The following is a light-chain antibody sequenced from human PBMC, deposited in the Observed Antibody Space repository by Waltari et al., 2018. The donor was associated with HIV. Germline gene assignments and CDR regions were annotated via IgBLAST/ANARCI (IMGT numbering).Light chain of an antibody. CDR2: ANN. J-gene: IGLJ3*02. V-gene: IGLV1-47*01. CDR3: ADWDAGLRGGV. CDR1: SSHIGDFS. Sequence: QSVLTQPLSASGTPGQRVTISCSGSSSHIGDFSVSWYQHLPGAAPKLLIFANNKRPAGVPGRCSGSRSGTSASLAIRGLRAEEEAVYFGADWDAGLRGGVFGGGTKLTVL.